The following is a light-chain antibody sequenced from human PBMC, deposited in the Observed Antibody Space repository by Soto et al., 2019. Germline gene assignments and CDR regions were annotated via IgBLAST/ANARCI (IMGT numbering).Light chain of an antibody. CDR2: EVN. CDR3: CSYTTSSTYV. V-gene: IGLV2-18*02. Sequence: QSALTQPPSVSGSPGQSVAISCTGTSSDVGNYNRVSWYQQPPGTAPKLMIYEVNNRPSGVPDRFSGSKSGNTASLTISGLQAEDEADYYCCSYTTSSTYVFGTGTQLTVL. CDR1: SSDVGNYNR. J-gene: IGLJ1*01.